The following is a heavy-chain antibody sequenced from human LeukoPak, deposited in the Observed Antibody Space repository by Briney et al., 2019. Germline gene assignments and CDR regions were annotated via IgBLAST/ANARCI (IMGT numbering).Heavy chain of an antibody. Sequence: SQTLSLTCAISGDSLSNNNVAWNWIRQSPSRGLEWLGRTYYRPKFNTDYAVSVKSRIAINSDTSKNQFSLQLNSVTPEDTGVYYFARGSHGGFDYWGQGTLVTVSS. V-gene: IGHV6-1*01. CDR3: ARGSHGGFDY. D-gene: IGHD1-26*01. J-gene: IGHJ4*02. CDR2: TYYRPKFNT. CDR1: GDSLSNNNVA.